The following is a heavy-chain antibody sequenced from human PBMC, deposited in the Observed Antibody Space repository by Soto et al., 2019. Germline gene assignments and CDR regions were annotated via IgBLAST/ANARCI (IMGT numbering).Heavy chain of an antibody. V-gene: IGHV4-39*01. CDR3: APLSVSLSGPYGVHV. D-gene: IGHD2-15*01. CDR2: MFYSGLT. Sequence: TETLSLTCSVSGYSVTSSDYYWAWIRQPPGKGLEWIGSMFYSGLTYYNPSLKSRVTLSVDTSKNQFSVRLNSVTAADTAVYYCAPLSVSLSGPYGVHVWGQGTTVTVSS. J-gene: IGHJ6*02. CDR1: GYSVTSSDYY.